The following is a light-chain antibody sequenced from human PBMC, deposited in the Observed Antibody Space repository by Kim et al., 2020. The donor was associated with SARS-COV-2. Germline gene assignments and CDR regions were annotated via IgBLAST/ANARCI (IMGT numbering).Light chain of an antibody. V-gene: IGLV3-21*04. CDR1: NIGGKS. Sequence: PGKAARITCGGDNIGGKSVIWYQRKPGQAPVLVIYYDSDRPSGIPERFSGSNSGNTATLTISRVEAGDEADYYCQVWDSSSDHPVFGGGTKLTVL. CDR3: QVWDSSSDHPV. CDR2: YDS. J-gene: IGLJ3*02.